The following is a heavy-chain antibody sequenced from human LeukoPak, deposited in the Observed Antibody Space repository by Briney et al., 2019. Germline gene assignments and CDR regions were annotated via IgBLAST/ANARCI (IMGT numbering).Heavy chain of an antibody. CDR3: AIDQPVAGVSNFDS. CDR1: GYTFTRYA. D-gene: IGHD6-19*01. CDR2: INPNTGNP. J-gene: IGHJ4*02. Sequence: ASVKVSCRASGYTFTRYAMNWLRQAPGQGLEWMGWINPNTGNPTYAQAFTGRFVFSLDTSVSTAYLQISSLNTEDTAVYYCAIDQPVAGVSNFDSWGQGTLVTVSS. V-gene: IGHV7-4-1*02.